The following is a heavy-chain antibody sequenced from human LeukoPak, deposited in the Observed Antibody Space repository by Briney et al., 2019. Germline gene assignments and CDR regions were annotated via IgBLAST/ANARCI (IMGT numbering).Heavy chain of an antibody. CDR1: GFTFSSYG. J-gene: IGHJ4*02. CDR3: AKVLPDTVTADY. D-gene: IGHD4-11*01. Sequence: PGRSQRLSCAASGFTFSSYGMYWVRQAPGKGLEWVAVISYDGSNKYYADSVKGRFTISRDNSKNTLYLQMNSLRAEDTAVYYCAKVLPDTVTADYWGQGTLVTVSS. V-gene: IGHV3-30*18. CDR2: ISYDGSNK.